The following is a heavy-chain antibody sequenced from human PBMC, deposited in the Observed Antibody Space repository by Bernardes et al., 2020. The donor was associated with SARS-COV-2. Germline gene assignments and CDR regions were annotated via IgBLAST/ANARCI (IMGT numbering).Heavy chain of an antibody. CDR1: GYGLSRYW. D-gene: IGHD2-15*01. J-gene: IGHJ3*02. V-gene: IGHV5-51*01. CDR2: IFPGDYDT. Sequence: GGSLMTSRNGFGYGLSRYWIGLVRPIPGKGLEWVVNIFPGDYDTKYSPTFEGQVTFSVDKSISTAFLQWRSLKASDSAIYYCAKHRNSGVDAFDMWGQGTMVTVSS. CDR3: AKHRNSGVDAFDM.